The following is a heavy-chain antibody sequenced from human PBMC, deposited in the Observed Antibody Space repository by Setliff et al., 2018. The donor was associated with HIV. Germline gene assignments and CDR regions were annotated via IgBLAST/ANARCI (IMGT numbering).Heavy chain of an antibody. D-gene: IGHD3-10*01. J-gene: IGHJ4*02. CDR3: ARGLGRGSGTYYNPPGY. CDR2: INHSGNT. Sequence: SETLSLTCTVSSGSIKSYYWSWIRQSPGEGLEWIGEINHSGNTNYNPSLKSRVTMSGDTSKNQFSLNLTSVTAADTAVYFCARGLGRGSGTYYNPPGYWGPGTLVTVSS. V-gene: IGHV4-34*01. CDR1: SGSIKSYY.